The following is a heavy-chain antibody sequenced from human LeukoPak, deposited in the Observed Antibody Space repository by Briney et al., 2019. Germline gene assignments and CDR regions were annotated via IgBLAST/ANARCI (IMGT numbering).Heavy chain of an antibody. D-gene: IGHD3-10*01. J-gene: IGHJ5*02. Sequence: GASVKVSCKASGYTFTGYYMHWVRQAPGQGLEWMGWISAYNGNTNYAQKLQGRVTMTTDTSTSTAYMELRSLRSDDTAVYYCAREFGELLSDEYNWFDPWGQGTLVTVSS. V-gene: IGHV1-18*04. CDR3: AREFGELLSDEYNWFDP. CDR1: GYTFTGYY. CDR2: ISAYNGNT.